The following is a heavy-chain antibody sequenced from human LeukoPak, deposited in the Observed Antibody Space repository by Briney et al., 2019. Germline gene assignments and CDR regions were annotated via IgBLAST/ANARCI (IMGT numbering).Heavy chain of an antibody. CDR1: GGSISSSTYY. J-gene: IGHJ6*03. CDR2: TYYSGST. CDR3: ARVMGASWFFYLDV. Sequence: SETLSLTCTVSGGSISSSTYYWGWIRQPPGKGLEWIGSTYYSGSTYYNPSLKSRVTISLDTSKNQLSLNLNSVTAADTAVYYCARVMGASWFFYLDVWGKGTTVTVS. D-gene: IGHD3-16*02. V-gene: IGHV4-39*07.